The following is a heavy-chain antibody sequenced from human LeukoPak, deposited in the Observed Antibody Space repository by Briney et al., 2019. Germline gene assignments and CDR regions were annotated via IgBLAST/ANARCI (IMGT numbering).Heavy chain of an antibody. J-gene: IGHJ4*02. V-gene: IGHV1-2*02. D-gene: IGHD3-22*01. CDR2: INPNSGGT. Sequence: ASVKVSCKASGYTFTSYDINWVRQATGQGLEWMGWINPNSGGTNYAQKFQGRVTMTRDTSISTAYMELSRLRSDDTAVYYCAKTAAPYYYDSSGYYSDYWGQGTLVTVSS. CDR3: AKTAAPYYYDSSGYYSDY. CDR1: GYTFTSYD.